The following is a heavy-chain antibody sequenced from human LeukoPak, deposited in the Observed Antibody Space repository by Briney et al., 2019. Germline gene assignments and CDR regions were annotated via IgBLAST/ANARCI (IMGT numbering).Heavy chain of an antibody. CDR3: ARHVYRRVVPAARFDY. CDR2: INHSGSP. Sequence: KASETLSLTCAVYGGSFSDYYWTWIRQPPGKGLEWIWEINHSGSPNNNPSLKSRVSISFDTSKNQFSLKLSSVTAADTAVYYCARHVYRRVVPAARFDYWGQGTLVTVSS. J-gene: IGHJ4*02. V-gene: IGHV4-34*01. CDR1: GGSFSDYY. D-gene: IGHD2-2*01.